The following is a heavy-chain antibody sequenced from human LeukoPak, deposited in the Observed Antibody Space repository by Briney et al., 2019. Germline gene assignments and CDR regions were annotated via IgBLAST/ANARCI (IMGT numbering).Heavy chain of an antibody. V-gene: IGHV3-21*01. D-gene: IGHD1-26*01. J-gene: IGHJ4*02. CDR3: ARENKWELAHFDY. Sequence: GGSLRLSCAASGFTFSSCSMNWVRQAPGKGLEWVSSISSSSSYIYYADSVKGRFTISRDNAKNSLYLQMNSLRAEDTAVYYCARENKWELAHFDYWGQGTLVTVSS. CDR2: ISSSSSYI. CDR1: GFTFSSCS.